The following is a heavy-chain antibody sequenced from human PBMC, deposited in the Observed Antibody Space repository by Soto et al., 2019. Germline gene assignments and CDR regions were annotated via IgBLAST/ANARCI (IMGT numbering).Heavy chain of an antibody. CDR2: MNPNSGNT. CDR3: ARGYCTGGRCPYYYYGMDV. D-gene: IGHD2-15*01. CDR1: GYTFTSYD. Sequence: ASVKVSCKASGYTFTSYDINWVRQATGQGLEWMGWMNPNSGNTGYAQKFQGRVTMTRNTSISTAYMELSSLRSEDTAVYYCARGYCTGGRCPYYYYGMDVWGQGTTVTVSS. J-gene: IGHJ6*02. V-gene: IGHV1-8*01.